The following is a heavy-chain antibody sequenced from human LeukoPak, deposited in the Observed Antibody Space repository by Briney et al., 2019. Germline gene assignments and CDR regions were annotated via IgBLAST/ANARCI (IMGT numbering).Heavy chain of an antibody. D-gene: IGHD6-13*01. CDR1: GGSFSGYY. CDR2: INHSGST. J-gene: IGHJ5*02. CDR3: ARVVAAAGNNWFDP. Sequence: PPETLSLTCAVYGGSFSGYYWSWIRQPPGKGLEWIGEINHSGSTNYNPSLKSRVTMSVDTSKNQFSLKLNSVSAADTAVYYCARVVAAAGNNWFDPWGQGTLVTVSS. V-gene: IGHV4-34*01.